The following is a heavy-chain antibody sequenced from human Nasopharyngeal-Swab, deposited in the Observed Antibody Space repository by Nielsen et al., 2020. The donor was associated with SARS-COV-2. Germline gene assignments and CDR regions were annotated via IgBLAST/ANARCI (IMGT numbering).Heavy chain of an antibody. J-gene: IGHJ4*02. V-gene: IGHV3-11*05. CDR1: GFTFSDYY. CDR3: ARDRNTVKGDY. CDR2: ISSSSSYT. Sequence: GGSLRLSCAASGFTFSDYYMSWIRQAPGKGLEWVSYISSSSSYTNYADSVKGRFTISRDNAKNSLYLQMNSLRAEDTAVYYCARDRNTVKGDYWGQGTLVTVSS. D-gene: IGHD4-17*01.